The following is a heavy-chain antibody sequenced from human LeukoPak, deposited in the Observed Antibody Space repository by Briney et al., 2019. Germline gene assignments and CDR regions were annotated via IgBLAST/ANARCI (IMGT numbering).Heavy chain of an antibody. J-gene: IGHJ4*02. CDR2: IFHTGST. Sequence: SETLSLTCTVSGYSISSGYYWAWIRQPPGKGLEWIGSIFHTGSTYHNPSLKSRVTISVDTSKNQFSLKLSSVTAADTAVYYCARHGHSCYPCPFDYWGQGTLVTVSS. D-gene: IGHD2-15*01. V-gene: IGHV4-38-2*02. CDR3: ARHGHSCYPCPFDY. CDR1: GYSISSGYY.